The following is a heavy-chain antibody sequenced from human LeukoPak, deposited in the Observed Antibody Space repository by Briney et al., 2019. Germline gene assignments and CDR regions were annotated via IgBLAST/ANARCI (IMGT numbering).Heavy chain of an antibody. D-gene: IGHD6-13*01. Sequence: SETLSLTCTVSGGSISSSSYYWGWIRQPPGKGLEWIGGIYYSGSTYYNPSLKSRVTISVDTSKNQFSLKRSSVTAADTAVYYCARKEGGQLVNTRRWFDPWGQGTLVTVSS. V-gene: IGHV4-39*07. CDR1: GGSISSSSYY. CDR2: IYYSGST. J-gene: IGHJ5*02. CDR3: ARKEGGQLVNTRRWFDP.